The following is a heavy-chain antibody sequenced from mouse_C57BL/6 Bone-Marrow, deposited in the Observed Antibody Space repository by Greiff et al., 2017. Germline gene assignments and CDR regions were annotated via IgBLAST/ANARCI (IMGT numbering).Heavy chain of an antibody. CDR3: ARPSDYVWFAY. Sequence: QVQLQQSGPGLVQPSQSLSITCTVSGFSLTSYGVHWVRQSPGKGLGWLGVIWSGGSTDYNAAFISRLSISKDNSKSQVFFKMNSLQADDTAIYYCARPSDYVWFAYWGQGTLVTVSA. CDR1: GFSLTSYG. CDR2: IWSGGST. D-gene: IGHD2-4*01. V-gene: IGHV2-2*01. J-gene: IGHJ3*01.